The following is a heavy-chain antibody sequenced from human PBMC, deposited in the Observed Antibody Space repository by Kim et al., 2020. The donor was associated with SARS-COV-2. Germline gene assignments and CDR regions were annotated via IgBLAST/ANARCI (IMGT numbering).Heavy chain of an antibody. CDR3: AKDGALFTMIEEGMDV. CDR1: GFTFDDYA. J-gene: IGHJ6*01. V-gene: IGHV3-9*01. Sequence: GGSLRLSCAASGFTFDDYAMHWVRQAPGKGLEWVSGISWNSGSIGYADSVKGRFTISRDNAKNSLYLQMNSLRAEDTALYYCAKDGALFTMIEEGMDVWG. CDR2: ISWNSGSI. D-gene: IGHD3-22*01.